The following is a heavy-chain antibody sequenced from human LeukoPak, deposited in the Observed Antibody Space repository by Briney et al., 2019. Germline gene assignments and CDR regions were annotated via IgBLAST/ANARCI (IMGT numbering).Heavy chain of an antibody. V-gene: IGHV4-39*01. CDR3: ARRRDCSSTSCSGYYYYYMDV. Sequence: SETLSLTCAVDGGSFSSYYWGWIRQPPGKGLGWIGSIYYSGRTYYNPSLKSRVTISVDTSRNQFSRKLSSGTAAGTAVYYCARRRDCSSTSCSGYYYYYMDVWGKGTTVTVSS. J-gene: IGHJ6*03. D-gene: IGHD2-2*01. CDR1: GGSFSSYY. CDR2: IYYSGRT.